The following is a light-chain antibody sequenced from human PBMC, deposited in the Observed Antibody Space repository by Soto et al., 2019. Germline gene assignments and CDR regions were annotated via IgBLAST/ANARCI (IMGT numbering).Light chain of an antibody. J-gene: IGLJ1*01. Sequence: QLALTPPPSGSGSPGQPVTISCTGTISDVGGYNYVSWYQEHPGKAPKVIIFEVSKRPSGVPDRFSGSKSGNTASLTVSGLQAEDEADYYCCSYAGSNSFVLGTGTKVNVL. V-gene: IGLV2-8*01. CDR3: CSYAGSNSFV. CDR2: EVS. CDR1: ISDVGGYNY.